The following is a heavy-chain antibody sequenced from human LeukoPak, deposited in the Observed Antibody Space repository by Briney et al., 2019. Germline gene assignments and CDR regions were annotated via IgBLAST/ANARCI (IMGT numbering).Heavy chain of an antibody. Sequence: PGGSLRLSCAASGFTFSDSEMTWVRQAPGKGLEWVSYISSSSSYIYYADSVKGRFTISRDNAKNSLYLQMNSLRAEDTAVYYCARVGQRLVASSYYYYDMDVWGQGTTVTVSS. D-gene: IGHD6-13*01. J-gene: IGHJ6*02. V-gene: IGHV3-21*05. CDR1: GFTFSDSE. CDR3: ARVGQRLVASSYYYYDMDV. CDR2: ISSSSSYI.